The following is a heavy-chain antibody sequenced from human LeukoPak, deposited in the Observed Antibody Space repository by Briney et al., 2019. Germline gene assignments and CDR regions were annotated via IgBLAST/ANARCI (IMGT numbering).Heavy chain of an antibody. Sequence: GESLKISCKASGYIFTSYWIGWVRQMPGKGLEWMGIIYPGDSDTRYSPSFQGQVTISADKSISTAYLQWSSLKASDTAMYYCARRATVPKGYLDRWGRGTLVTVSS. D-gene: IGHD4-17*01. CDR3: ARRATVPKGYLDR. CDR1: GYIFTSYW. CDR2: IYPGDSDT. J-gene: IGHJ2*01. V-gene: IGHV5-51*01.